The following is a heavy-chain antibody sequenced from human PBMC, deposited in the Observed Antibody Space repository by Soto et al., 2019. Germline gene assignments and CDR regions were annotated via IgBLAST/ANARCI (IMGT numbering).Heavy chain of an antibody. J-gene: IGHJ6*02. D-gene: IGHD6-19*01. CDR2: ISYDGSNK. CDR3: AKDDSSGWYPAFYYYYYGMDV. CDR1: GFTFSSYG. V-gene: IGHV3-30*18. Sequence: GGSLRLSCAASGFTFSSYGMHWVRQAPGKGLEWVAVISYDGSNKYYADSVKGRFTTSRDNSKNTLYLQMNSLRAEDTAVYYCAKDDSSGWYPAFYYYYYGMDVWGQGTTVTVSS.